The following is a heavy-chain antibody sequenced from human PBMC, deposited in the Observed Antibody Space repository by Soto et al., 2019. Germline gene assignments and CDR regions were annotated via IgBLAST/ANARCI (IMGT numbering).Heavy chain of an antibody. J-gene: IGHJ6*02. V-gene: IGHV3-30*18. CDR3: AKAPSTQPYYYYGMDV. D-gene: IGHD2-2*01. Sequence: SGGSLRLSCAASGFTFSSYGMHWVRQAPGKGLEWVAVISYDGSNKYYADSVKGRFTISRDNSRNTLYLQMNSLRAEDTAVYYCAKAPSTQPYYYYGMDVWGQGATVTVSS. CDR2: ISYDGSNK. CDR1: GFTFSSYG.